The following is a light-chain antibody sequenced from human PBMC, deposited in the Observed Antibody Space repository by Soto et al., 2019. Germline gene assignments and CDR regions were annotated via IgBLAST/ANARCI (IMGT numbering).Light chain of an antibody. CDR2: DNN. CDR1: TPNIGDNY. Sequence: QSVLTQPPSVSAAPGQKVTISCSGSTPNIGDNYVSWYQQLPGAAPKLLIYDNNKRPSGIPDRFSGSKSGTSATLGITGLQTGDEADYYCGTWDSSLSGAVFGGGTQLTVL. J-gene: IGLJ2*01. CDR3: GTWDSSLSGAV. V-gene: IGLV1-51*01.